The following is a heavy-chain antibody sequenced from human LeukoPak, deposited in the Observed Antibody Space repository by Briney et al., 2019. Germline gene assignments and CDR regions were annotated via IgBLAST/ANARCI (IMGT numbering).Heavy chain of an antibody. CDR3: AKVGEEWELLQDY. Sequence: GGSLRLSCAASGFTFSDYYMSWIRQAPGKGLEWVSAISGSGGSTYYADSVKGRFTISRDNSKNTLYLQMNSLRAEDTAVYYCAKVGEEWELLQDYWGQGTLVTVSS. V-gene: IGHV3-23*01. CDR1: GFTFSDYY. J-gene: IGHJ4*02. D-gene: IGHD1-26*01. CDR2: ISGSGGST.